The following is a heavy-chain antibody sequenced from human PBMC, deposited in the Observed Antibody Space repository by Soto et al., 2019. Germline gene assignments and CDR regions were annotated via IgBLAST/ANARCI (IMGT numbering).Heavy chain of an antibody. CDR3: VRDDADIAY. J-gene: IGHJ4*02. Sequence: QVHLVQSGAEVKRPGASVKVSCRVAGHTLSELSMHWVRQAPGKGLEWMGGSDPEDGERDYAQRFQGRLTMTEDTTTETSYMELTNLTFEDTAVYYSVRDDADIAYWGQGTLVSVSS. V-gene: IGHV1-24*01. CDR2: SDPEDGER. CDR1: GHTLSELS.